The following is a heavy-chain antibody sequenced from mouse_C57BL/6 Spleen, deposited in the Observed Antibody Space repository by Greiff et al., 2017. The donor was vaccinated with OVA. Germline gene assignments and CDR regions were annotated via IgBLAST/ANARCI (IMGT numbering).Heavy chain of an antibody. CDR1: GYTFTDYY. V-gene: IGHV1-76*01. Sequence: VKLLESGAELVRPGASVKLSCKASGYTFTDYYINWVKQRPGQGLEWIARIYPGSGNTYYNEKFKGKATLTAEKSSSTAYMQLSSLTSEDSAVYFCAREETRSYYAMDYWGQGTSVTVSS. CDR3: AREETRSYYAMDY. CDR2: IYPGSGNT. J-gene: IGHJ4*01. D-gene: IGHD2-13*01.